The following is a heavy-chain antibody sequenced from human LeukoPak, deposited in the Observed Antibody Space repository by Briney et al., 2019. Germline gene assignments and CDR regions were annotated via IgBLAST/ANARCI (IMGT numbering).Heavy chain of an antibody. CDR3: ARLTALAGHRGAFDI. V-gene: IGHV4-39*01. CDR2: IYFNGNT. CDR1: GGSIGGHTFY. Sequence: SETLSLTCNVSGGSIGGHTFYWDWIRQPPGKGLEWIATIYFNGNTFYNPSLKSRVAISIDMSKSQFSLHLSSVTAADTAIYYCARLTALAGHRGAFDIWGPGTMVTVSS. J-gene: IGHJ3*02. D-gene: IGHD6-19*01.